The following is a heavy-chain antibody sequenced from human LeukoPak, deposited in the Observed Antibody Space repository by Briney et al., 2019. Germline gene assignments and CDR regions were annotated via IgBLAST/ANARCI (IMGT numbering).Heavy chain of an antibody. J-gene: IGHJ4*02. CDR2: ITGSGATT. CDR3: PFRLTDYVWGSYSD. D-gene: IGHD3-16*01. V-gene: IGHV3-23*01. Sequence: GGSLRLSCAAAGFSFSDYVMSWVRQAPGKGLEWVSAITGSGATTYYADSVEGRFTISRDNSRNTLFLQMNGLRAEDTAVYYCPFRLTDYVWGSYSDWGQGTLVSVSS. CDR1: GFSFSDYV.